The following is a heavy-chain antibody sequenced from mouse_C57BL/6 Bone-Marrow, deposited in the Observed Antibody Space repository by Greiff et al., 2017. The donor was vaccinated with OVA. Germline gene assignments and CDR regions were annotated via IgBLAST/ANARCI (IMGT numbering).Heavy chain of an antibody. CDR2: IHPNSGST. V-gene: IGHV1-64*01. D-gene: IGHD1-1*02. CDR3: AIWGGDECAY. Sequence: VQLQQPGAELVKPGASVKLSCKASGYTFTSYWMHWVKQRPGQGLEWIGLIHPNSGSTNYNEKFKSKATLTVDKSSSTAYMQLSSLTSEDSAVYYCAIWGGDECAYWGQGTLVTVSA. J-gene: IGHJ3*01. CDR1: GYTFTSYW.